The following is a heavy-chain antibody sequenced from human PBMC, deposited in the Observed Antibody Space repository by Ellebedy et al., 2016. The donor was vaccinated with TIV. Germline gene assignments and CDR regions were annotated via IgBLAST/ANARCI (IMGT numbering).Heavy chain of an antibody. CDR1: GFTFSDYA. J-gene: IGHJ4*02. D-gene: IGHD4-23*01. CDR3: ARDANSGGGQTWG. Sequence: GGSLRLSXAASGFTFSDYAMSWVRQAPGTGLEWVSSTGSDPHYAESVKGRFTISRDDSKSTFYLHMNSLRVEDTAVYYCARDANSGGGQTWGWGQGTLVTVSS. CDR2: TGSDP. V-gene: IGHV3-23*01.